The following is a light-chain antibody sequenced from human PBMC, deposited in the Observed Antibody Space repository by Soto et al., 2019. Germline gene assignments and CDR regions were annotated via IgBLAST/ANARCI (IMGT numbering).Light chain of an antibody. CDR2: DNS. CDR3: QSYNSSLSGWL. Sequence: QSVLTQPPSVSGAPGQRVTVSCTGSSSDIGAGYDVHWYQQLPGTAPKLLIYDNSNRPSGVPDRFSGSKSGTSASLAITGLQAEDEAYYYCQSYNSSLSGWLFGGGTKLTVL. V-gene: IGLV1-40*01. J-gene: IGLJ3*02. CDR1: SSDIGAGYD.